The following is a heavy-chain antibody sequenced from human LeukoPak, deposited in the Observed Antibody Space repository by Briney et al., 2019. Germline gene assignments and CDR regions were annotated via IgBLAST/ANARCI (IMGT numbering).Heavy chain of an antibody. Sequence: PSETLSLTCAVYGGSFSGYYWSWIRQPPGKGLEWIGEINHSGSTNYNPSLKSRVTISVDTSKNQFSLKLSSVTAADTAVCYCARGHSSSWTPYNWFDPWGQGTLVTVSS. D-gene: IGHD6-13*01. J-gene: IGHJ5*02. V-gene: IGHV4-34*01. CDR3: ARGHSSSWTPYNWFDP. CDR2: INHSGST. CDR1: GGSFSGYY.